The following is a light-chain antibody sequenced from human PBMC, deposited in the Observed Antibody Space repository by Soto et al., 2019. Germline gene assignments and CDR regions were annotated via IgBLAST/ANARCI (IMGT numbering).Light chain of an antibody. V-gene: IGKV3-15*01. Sequence: EIVMTQSPATLSVSPGERATLSFSASQSVSSNLAWYQQKPVQAPRLLIYGASTRATGIPARFSGSGSGTELTLTISSLQSEDFAVYYCQQYNNWAPVTFGQGTRLEIK. CDR2: GAS. J-gene: IGKJ5*01. CDR1: QSVSSN. CDR3: QQYNNWAPVT.